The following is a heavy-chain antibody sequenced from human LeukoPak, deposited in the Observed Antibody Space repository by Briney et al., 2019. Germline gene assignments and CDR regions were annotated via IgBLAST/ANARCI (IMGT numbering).Heavy chain of an antibody. V-gene: IGHV3-11*06. Sequence: GRFTISRDNARNSLYLQMNSLRAEDTAVYYCAGLFGGVTTFDYWGQGALVTVSS. CDR3: AGLFGGVTTFDY. J-gene: IGHJ4*02. D-gene: IGHD2-8*02.